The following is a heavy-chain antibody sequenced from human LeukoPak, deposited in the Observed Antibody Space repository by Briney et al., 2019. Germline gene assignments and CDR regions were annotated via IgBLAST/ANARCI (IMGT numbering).Heavy chain of an antibody. V-gene: IGHV1-18*01. Sequence: ASVTVSCTASGYTFTSYGISWVRQAPGQGLEWMGWISAYNGNTNYAQKLQGRVTMTTDTSTSTAYMELRSLRSDDTAVYYCARYYDILTGYYGPGMDVWGQGTTVTVSS. CDR2: ISAYNGNT. D-gene: IGHD3-9*01. CDR3: ARYYDILTGYYGPGMDV. J-gene: IGHJ6*02. CDR1: GYTFTSYG.